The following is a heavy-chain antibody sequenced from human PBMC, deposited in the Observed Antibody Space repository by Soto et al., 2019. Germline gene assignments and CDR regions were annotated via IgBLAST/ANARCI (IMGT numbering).Heavy chain of an antibody. D-gene: IGHD1-26*01. CDR2: ISAYNGNT. J-gene: IGHJ3*02. CDR3: ARVRSGAWSGAFDI. V-gene: IGHV1-18*01. Sequence: GASVKVSCKASGYTFTSYGISWVRQAPGQGLEWMGWISAYNGNTNYAQKLQGRVTMTTDTSTSTAYMELRSLRSDDTAVYYCARVRSGAWSGAFDIWGQGTMVTVSS. CDR1: GYTFTSYG.